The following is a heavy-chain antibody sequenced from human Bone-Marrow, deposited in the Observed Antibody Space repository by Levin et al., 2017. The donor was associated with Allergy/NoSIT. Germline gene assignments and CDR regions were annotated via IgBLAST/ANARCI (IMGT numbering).Heavy chain of an antibody. CDR2: ISTFNGNT. D-gene: IGHD2/OR15-2a*01. CDR3: ARDLVTDYYFYYGMDV. J-gene: IGHJ6*02. CDR1: GYTFSSHG. Sequence: ASVKVSCKASGYTFSSHGISWVRQAPGQGLEWMGWISTFNGNTKYAQKWQGRVTMTTDTSTNTAYMELRSLRADDTAVYYCARDLVTDYYFYYGMDVWGQGTTVTVSS. V-gene: IGHV1-18*01.